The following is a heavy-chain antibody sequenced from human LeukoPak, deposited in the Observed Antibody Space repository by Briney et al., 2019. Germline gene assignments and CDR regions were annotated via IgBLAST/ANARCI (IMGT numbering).Heavy chain of an antibody. D-gene: IGHD3-22*01. CDR3: ARGGYYYDSSGYPSDAFDI. CDR2: ISAYNGNT. J-gene: IGHJ3*02. CDR1: GYTFTSYG. Sequence: GASVKVSCKASGYTFTSYGISWVRQAPGQGLEWMGWISAYNGNTNYAQKLQGRVTMTTDTSTSTAYMELRSLRFDDTAVYYCARGGYYYDSSGYPSDAFDIWGQGTMVTVSS. V-gene: IGHV1-18*01.